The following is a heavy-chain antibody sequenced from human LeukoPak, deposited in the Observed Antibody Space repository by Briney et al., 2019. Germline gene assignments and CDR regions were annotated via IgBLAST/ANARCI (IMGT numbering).Heavy chain of an antibody. CDR3: ARLRDTSENNY. V-gene: IGHV4-39*01. CDR1: GGSISSSSYY. CDR2: IYYSGTT. J-gene: IGHJ4*02. Sequence: SETLSLTCTVSGGSISSSSYYWGWIRQPPGKGLEWIGSIYYSGTTYYNPSLKSRVTISVDTSKNQFSLKLTPLTAADTAVYYCARLRDTSENNYWGQGTLVTVSS. D-gene: IGHD3-10*01.